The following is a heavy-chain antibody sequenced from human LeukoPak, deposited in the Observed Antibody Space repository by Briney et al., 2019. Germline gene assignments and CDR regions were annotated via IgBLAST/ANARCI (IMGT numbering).Heavy chain of an antibody. CDR2: IYYSGST. Sequence: SETLSLTCTVSGGSISSSSYYWGWIRQPPGKGLEWIGSIYYSGSTYYNPSLKSRVTISADTSKNQFSLKLSSVTAADTAVYYCARDRRAAFDIWGQGTMVTVSS. J-gene: IGHJ3*02. CDR3: ARDRRAAFDI. V-gene: IGHV4-39*07. CDR1: GGSISSSSYY.